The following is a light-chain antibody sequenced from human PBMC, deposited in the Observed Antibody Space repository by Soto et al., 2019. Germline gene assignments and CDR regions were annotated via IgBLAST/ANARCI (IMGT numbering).Light chain of an antibody. CDR1: QPISNW. CDR3: QQANSFPST. J-gene: IGKJ5*01. Sequence: DIQMTQSPSFVSASVGDRVTITCRASQPISNWLAWYQQKPGKAPKLLIYVASALHSGVPSRFSGSGSVTEFTLTISSLQPEDCATYYCQQANSFPSTFGQGTRLEIK. CDR2: VAS. V-gene: IGKV1-12*01.